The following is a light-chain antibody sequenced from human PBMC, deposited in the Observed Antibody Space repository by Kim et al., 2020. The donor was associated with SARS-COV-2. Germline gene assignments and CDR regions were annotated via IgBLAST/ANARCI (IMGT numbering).Light chain of an antibody. CDR3: QSYDSSLSGSEV. J-gene: IGLJ2*01. V-gene: IGLV1-40*01. CDR1: SSNNGAGYD. Sequence: VTVSCTGSSSNNGAGYDVHWYQQLPGTAPKLLIYGNSNRPSGVPDRFSGSKSGTSASLAITGLQAEDEADYYCQSYDSSLSGSEVFGGGTQLTVL. CDR2: GNS.